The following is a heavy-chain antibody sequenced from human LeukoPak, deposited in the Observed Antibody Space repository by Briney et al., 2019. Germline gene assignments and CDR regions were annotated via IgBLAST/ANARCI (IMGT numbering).Heavy chain of an antibody. J-gene: IGHJ6*02. Sequence: QPGGSLRLSCAASVFTVSSNYMSWVRQAPGKGLEWVSVIYSGGSTYYADSVKGRFTISRDNSKNTLYLQMNSLRAEDTAVYYCARYWVGYGMDVWGQGTTVTVSS. CDR1: VFTVSSNY. CDR2: IYSGGST. D-gene: IGHD2-8*02. V-gene: IGHV3-53*01. CDR3: ARYWVGYGMDV.